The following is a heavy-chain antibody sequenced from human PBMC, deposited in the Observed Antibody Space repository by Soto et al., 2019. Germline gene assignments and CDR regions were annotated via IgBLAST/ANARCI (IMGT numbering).Heavy chain of an antibody. Sequence: QVQLQESGPGLVKPSQTLSLPCTVSGGSISSGGYYWSWIRQHPGKGLEWIGYIYSSGSTYYNPSLKRRVTTSVDTSKTDFSLKLSSVTAADTAVYYCAGLDYYDAEFAFDIWGQGTMVTVSS. D-gene: IGHD3-22*01. V-gene: IGHV4-31*03. CDR2: IYSSGST. CDR1: GGSISSGGYY. CDR3: AGLDYYDAEFAFDI. J-gene: IGHJ3*02.